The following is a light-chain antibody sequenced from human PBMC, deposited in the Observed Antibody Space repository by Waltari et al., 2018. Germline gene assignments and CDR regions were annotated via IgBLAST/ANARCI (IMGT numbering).Light chain of an antibody. J-gene: IGLJ1*01. CDR1: SSDVGGYDY. Sequence: QSALTQPPSASGSPGQSVTISCTGTSSDVGGYDYVSWYQQHPGKAPKLIIYEVTRRPSGVPDRFSGAKFGNTASLTVSGLQAEDEADYYCSAYAGSDKRVFGTGTKVTVL. CDR2: EVT. V-gene: IGLV2-8*01. CDR3: SAYAGSDKRV.